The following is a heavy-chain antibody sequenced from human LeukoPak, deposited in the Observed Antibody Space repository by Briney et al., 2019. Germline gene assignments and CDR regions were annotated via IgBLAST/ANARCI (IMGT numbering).Heavy chain of an antibody. J-gene: IGHJ1*01. CDR3: AKSGGYSSYEDYFQY. CDR1: GFTFSSYG. CDR2: IRYDGSNK. Sequence: GGSLRLSCAASGFTFSSYGMHWVRQAPGKGLEWVAFIRYDGSNKYYADSVKGRFTISRDNSKNTLYLQMNSLRAEDTAVYCCAKSGGYSSYEDYFQYWGQGTLVTVSS. D-gene: IGHD4-11*01. V-gene: IGHV3-30*02.